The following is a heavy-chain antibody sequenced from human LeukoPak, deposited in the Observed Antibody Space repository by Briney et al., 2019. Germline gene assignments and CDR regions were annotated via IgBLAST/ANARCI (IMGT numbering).Heavy chain of an antibody. CDR3: ARERAAADDSLDH. V-gene: IGHV3-74*01. CDR1: EFTFSNYW. D-gene: IGHD6-13*01. Sequence: QTGGSLRLSCAASEFTFSNYWIHWVRQAPGKGLVWVSRTNSDGSITSYADSVKGRFTISRDNAKNTLYLQMNSLRAEDTAVYYCARERAAADDSLDHWGQGTLVTVSS. J-gene: IGHJ4*02. CDR2: TNSDGSIT.